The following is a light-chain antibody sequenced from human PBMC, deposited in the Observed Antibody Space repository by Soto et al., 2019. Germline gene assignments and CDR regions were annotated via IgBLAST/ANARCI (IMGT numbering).Light chain of an antibody. Sequence: ETLMTQSPDTLSVSLGERATLSCRASQSLRNSLAWYQQKPGQAPRLLIYDASTRATGIPARFSGSGSGTDFTLTISGLQSEDFAVYYCQQYNNWPQTFGQGTKVDIK. CDR2: DAS. V-gene: IGKV3-15*01. CDR3: QQYNNWPQT. J-gene: IGKJ1*01. CDR1: QSLRNS.